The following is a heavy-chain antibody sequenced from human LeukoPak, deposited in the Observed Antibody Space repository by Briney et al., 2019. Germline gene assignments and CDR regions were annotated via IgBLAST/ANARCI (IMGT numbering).Heavy chain of an antibody. CDR3: ARTGLTGLKLRGMDV. D-gene: IGHD7-27*01. J-gene: IGHJ6*02. CDR2: ISAYNGDT. V-gene: IGHV1-18*01. Sequence: PGSSVKVSCKASGGTFSSYAISWVRQAPGQGLEWMGWISAYNGDTNYAQKFQGRVTMTTDTSTSTAYMELRSLRSDDTAVYYCARTGLTGLKLRGMDVWGQGTTVIVS. CDR1: GGTFSSYA.